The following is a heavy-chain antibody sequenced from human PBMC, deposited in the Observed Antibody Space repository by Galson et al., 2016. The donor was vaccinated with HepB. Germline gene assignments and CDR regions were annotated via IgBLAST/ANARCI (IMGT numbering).Heavy chain of an antibody. V-gene: IGHV3-48*02. CDR2: ISSSGTTI. Sequence: SLRLSCAASGFTFSSYSMNWVRQAPGKGLEWLSYISSSGTTIYYADSVKGRFTISRDNAKNSLYLRMNSLRDEDTAVYYCGGYNDYKAYDYWGQGTLVTVSS. CDR3: GGYNDYKAYDY. J-gene: IGHJ4*02. D-gene: IGHD5-24*01. CDR1: GFTFSSYS.